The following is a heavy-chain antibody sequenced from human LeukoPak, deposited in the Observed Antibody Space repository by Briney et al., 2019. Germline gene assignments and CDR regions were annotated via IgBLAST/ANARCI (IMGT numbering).Heavy chain of an antibody. V-gene: IGHV3-7*01. J-gene: IGHJ4*02. CDR1: GFTFNSYW. CDR3: ARRGSYSLFDY. CDR2: MKQDGSEI. Sequence: GGSLRLSCEASGFTFNSYWMSWVRQAPGKGLEWVANMKQDGSEIYYVGSVRGRFTISRDNAKNSLYLQMNSLRAEDTAVYYCARRGSYSLFDYWGPGTLVTVSS. D-gene: IGHD1-26*01.